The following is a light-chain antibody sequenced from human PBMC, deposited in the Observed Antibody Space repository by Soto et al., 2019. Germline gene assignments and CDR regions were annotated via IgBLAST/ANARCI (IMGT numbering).Light chain of an antibody. CDR1: SSNIGSNI. CDR2: SDS. Sequence: QSVLTQPPSASGTPGQRVTISCSGSSSNIGSNIVNWYQQVPGTAPKLLIHSDSQRPSGVPDRFSGSKAGTSASLAISGLQSEDGADYYCAGWDESLNGPVFGGGTKLTVL. V-gene: IGLV1-44*01. CDR3: AGWDESLNGPV. J-gene: IGLJ2*01.